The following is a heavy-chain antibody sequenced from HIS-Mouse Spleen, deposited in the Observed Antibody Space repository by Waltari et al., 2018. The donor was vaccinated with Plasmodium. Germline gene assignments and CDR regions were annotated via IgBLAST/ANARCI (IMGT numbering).Heavy chain of an antibody. CDR1: GFTFSSYG. V-gene: IGHV3-30*18. CDR3: AKDRRSSSWYVDY. CDR2: IEHDVSKK. J-gene: IGHJ4*02. D-gene: IGHD6-13*01. Sequence: QVQLVESGGGVVQPGRSLRLSCAASGFTFSSYGMHWVRQAPGKGVELVAGIEHDVSKKYYAESVKGRVIISRDNSKNTLYRQMNSLGAEDTAVYYCAKDRRSSSWYVDYWGQGTLVTVSS.